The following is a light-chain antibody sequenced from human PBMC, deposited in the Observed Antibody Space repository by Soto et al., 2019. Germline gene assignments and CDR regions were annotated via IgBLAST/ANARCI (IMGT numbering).Light chain of an antibody. CDR2: EVS. V-gene: IGLV2-14*01. Sequence: QSALTQPASVSGSPGQSITISCTGTSSEFDSYKYVSWYQQHPGKAPKLMIYEVSSRPSGVSYRFSGSKSGNTASLTISGLQAEDEADYYCSSYTSSSTLLIFGTGTKVTVL. CDR3: SSYTSSSTLLI. J-gene: IGLJ1*01. CDR1: SSEFDSYKY.